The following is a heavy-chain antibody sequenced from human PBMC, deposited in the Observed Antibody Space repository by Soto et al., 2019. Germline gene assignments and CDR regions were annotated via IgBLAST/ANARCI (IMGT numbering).Heavy chain of an antibody. J-gene: IGHJ4*02. Sequence: EVQLLDSGGGLVQPGGSLRLSCEASGFTFSNYAMNWVRQAPGKGLESVLGISGGGDNTYYADSVKGRFTISRDNSKNTVFLQMNSLRAEDTAVYYCAKERLARGFDYWGQGTLVTVSS. V-gene: IGHV3-23*01. CDR1: GFTFSNYA. CDR2: ISGGGDNT. CDR3: AKERLARGFDY.